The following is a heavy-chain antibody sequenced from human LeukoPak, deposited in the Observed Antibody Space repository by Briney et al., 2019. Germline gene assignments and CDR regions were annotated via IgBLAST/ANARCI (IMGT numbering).Heavy chain of an antibody. J-gene: IGHJ4*02. Sequence: PGASLRRSCAASGFTFSNYAMSSFLQARGKKPEEASAIVGSGGRTYYAASVKGRFTISRDNSKNTLFLQMNSLRVEDTALYYCSKWGDYDVLTGYYDSDFWGQGTLVTVSS. D-gene: IGHD3-9*01. CDR3: SKWGDYDVLTGYYDSDF. CDR2: IVGSGGRT. CDR1: GFTFSNYA. V-gene: IGHV3-23*01.